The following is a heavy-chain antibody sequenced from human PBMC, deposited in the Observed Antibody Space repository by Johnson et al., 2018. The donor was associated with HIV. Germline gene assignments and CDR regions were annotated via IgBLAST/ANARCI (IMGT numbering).Heavy chain of an antibody. V-gene: IGHV3-33*03. CDR2: LWYDGTSA. CDR1: GFNFNIYG. CDR3: AKTGGGAALDS. D-gene: IGHD3-16*01. J-gene: IGHJ3*02. Sequence: QVQLVESGGGLVQPGRSLRLSCAASGFNFNIYGTHCVRQAPGKGLEWVAILWYDGTSAFYADSAKGRFTIPRDTSKKMLYLQMNCLRVDDTAVYYCAKTGGGAALDSWGQETMVTVSS.